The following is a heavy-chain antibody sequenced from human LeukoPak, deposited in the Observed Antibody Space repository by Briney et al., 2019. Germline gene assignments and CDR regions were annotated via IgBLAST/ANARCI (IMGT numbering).Heavy chain of an antibody. D-gene: IGHD1-26*01. CDR1: GFTFSSYA. J-gene: IGHJ4*02. Sequence: PGGSLRLSCAASGFTFSSYAMHWVRQAQGKGLEYVSAISSNGGSTYYANSVKGRFTISRDNSKNTLYLQMGSLRAEDMAVYYCARTSGSYNEWDYWGQGTLVTVS. CDR3: ARTSGSYNEWDY. V-gene: IGHV3-64*01. CDR2: ISSNGGST.